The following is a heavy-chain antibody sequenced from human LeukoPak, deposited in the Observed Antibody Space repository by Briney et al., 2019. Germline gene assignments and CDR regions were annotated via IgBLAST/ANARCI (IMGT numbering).Heavy chain of an antibody. V-gene: IGHV3-48*02. CDR1: GFTVSSYS. CDR2: FSISSTI. CDR3: ARGAGPYGDYRDY. J-gene: IGHJ4*02. Sequence: GGSLRLSCATSGFTVSSYSMNWVRQAPGKGLEWVSCFSISSTIYYADSVKGRFTISRDNAENSLYLQMNSLRDEDTAVYYCARGAGPYGDYRDYWGQGTLVTVSS. D-gene: IGHD4-17*01.